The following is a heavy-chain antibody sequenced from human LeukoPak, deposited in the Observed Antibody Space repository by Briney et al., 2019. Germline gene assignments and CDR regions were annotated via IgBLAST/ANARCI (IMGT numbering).Heavy chain of an antibody. Sequence: SETLSLTCAVYGVPLSGYYWTWIRQPPGKGLEWVGEVNHIGSANYNPSLKSRISISVDPSKNQFSLTLTSVTAADMAIYFCARGPNYQSLYNSYYFMNVWGTGTTVIVSS. V-gene: IGHV4-34*01. CDR2: VNHIGSA. CDR1: GVPLSGYY. J-gene: IGHJ6*03. D-gene: IGHD4/OR15-4a*01. CDR3: ARGPNYQSLYNSYYFMNV.